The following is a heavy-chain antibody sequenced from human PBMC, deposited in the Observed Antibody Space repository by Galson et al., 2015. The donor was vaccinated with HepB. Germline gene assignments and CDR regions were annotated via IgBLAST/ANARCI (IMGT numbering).Heavy chain of an antibody. J-gene: IGHJ3*02. Sequence: SLRLSCAASGFTFSSYAMHWVRQAPGKGLEWVAVISYDGSNKYYADSVKGRFTISRDNSKNTLYLQMNSLRAEDTAVYYCAKPAHLGLYEAFDIWGQGTMVTVSS. CDR1: GFTFSSYA. CDR2: ISYDGSNK. CDR3: AKPAHLGLYEAFDI. V-gene: IGHV3-30*04.